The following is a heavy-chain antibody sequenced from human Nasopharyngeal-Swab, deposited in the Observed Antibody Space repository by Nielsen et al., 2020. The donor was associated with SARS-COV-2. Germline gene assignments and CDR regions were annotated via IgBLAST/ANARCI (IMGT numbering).Heavy chain of an antibody. V-gene: IGHV3-30-3*01. CDR1: GFTFSSYA. Sequence: GGSLRLSCAASGFTFSSYAMHWVRQAPGKGLEWVAVISYDGINKYYADSVKGRFTISRDNSKNTLYLQMNSLRAEDTALYYCAREAYDSRGYEGGRAFDIWGQGTMVTVSS. J-gene: IGHJ3*02. CDR3: AREAYDSRGYEGGRAFDI. D-gene: IGHD3-22*01. CDR2: ISYDGINK.